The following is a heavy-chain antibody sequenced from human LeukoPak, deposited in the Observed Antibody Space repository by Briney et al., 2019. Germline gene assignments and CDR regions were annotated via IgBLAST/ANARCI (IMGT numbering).Heavy chain of an antibody. Sequence: TSETLSLTCTVSGGSIADYYWSWIRQFPGKGLEWIGYISYRGSTSYNPSLNSRVSISLDTSKNQLSLRFNSVTAADTAVYYCARLYTSDYRGAFDIWGQGTMVTVSS. D-gene: IGHD6-19*01. J-gene: IGHJ3*02. CDR2: ISYRGST. CDR1: GGSIADYY. CDR3: ARLYTSDYRGAFDI. V-gene: IGHV4-59*01.